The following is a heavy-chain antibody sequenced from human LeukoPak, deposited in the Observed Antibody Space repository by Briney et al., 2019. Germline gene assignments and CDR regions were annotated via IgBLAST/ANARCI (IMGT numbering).Heavy chain of an antibody. V-gene: IGHV4-39*01. CDR2: IYYSGGT. Sequence: SETLSLTCTVSGGSISSGTYYWGWIRQPPGKGLEWIGSIYYSGGTYYNPSLKSRVTMSVDTSKNQFSLKLSSVTAADTAVYYCARVWRSSSSPYFFDYWGQGTLVTVSS. J-gene: IGHJ4*02. D-gene: IGHD6-13*01. CDR1: GGSISSGTYY. CDR3: ARVWRSSSSPYFFDY.